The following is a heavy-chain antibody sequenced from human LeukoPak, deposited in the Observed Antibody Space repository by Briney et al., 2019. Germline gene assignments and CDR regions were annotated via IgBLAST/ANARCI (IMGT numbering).Heavy chain of an antibody. CDR3: ARHYGNYWVYYYYYMDV. CDR1: GFTVSSNY. CDR2: IDSGGST. D-gene: IGHD4-11*01. Sequence: GGSLRLSCAASGFTVSSNYMSWVRQAPGKGLEWVSVIDSGGSTYYAASVKGRLTISRDNSKNTLYLQMNSLRAEDTAVYYCARHYGNYWVYYYYYMDVWGKGTTVTISS. J-gene: IGHJ6*03. V-gene: IGHV3-66*04.